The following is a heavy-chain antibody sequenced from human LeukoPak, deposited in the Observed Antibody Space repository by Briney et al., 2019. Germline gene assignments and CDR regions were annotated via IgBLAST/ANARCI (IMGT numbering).Heavy chain of an antibody. Sequence: SETLSLTCTVSGVSISSSGSVWAWIRQPPGTGLEWIARISYGGSTYYNPSLKSRVTISVDMSKNQFSLKLNSVTAADTAVYYCARIVNWFDPWGQGTLVTVSS. D-gene: IGHD3-22*01. CDR2: ISYGGST. CDR1: GVSISSSGSV. V-gene: IGHV4-39*07. J-gene: IGHJ5*02. CDR3: ARIVNWFDP.